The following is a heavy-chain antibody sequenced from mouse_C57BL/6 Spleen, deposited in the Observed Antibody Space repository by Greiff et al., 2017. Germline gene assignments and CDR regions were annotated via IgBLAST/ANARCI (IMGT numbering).Heavy chain of an antibody. V-gene: IGHV1-72*01. CDR1: GYTFTSYW. D-gene: IGHD2-4*01. CDR3: ARSLYYDYLFAY. J-gene: IGHJ3*01. Sequence: VQLQQPGAELVKPGASVKLSCKASGYTFTSYWMHWVKQRPGRGLEWIGRIDPNSGGTKYNEKFKSKATLTVDKPSSTAYRQLSSLTSEDSAFYYCARSLYYDYLFAYWGQGTLVTVSA. CDR2: IDPNSGGT.